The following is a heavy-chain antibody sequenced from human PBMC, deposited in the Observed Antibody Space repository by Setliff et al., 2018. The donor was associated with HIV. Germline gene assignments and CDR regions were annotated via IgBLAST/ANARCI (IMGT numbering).Heavy chain of an antibody. V-gene: IGHV1-69*05. D-gene: IGHD3-10*01. Sequence: SVKVSCKASGGTFSSYAVSWVRQAPGQGLEWMGGIIPIFGTANYAQKFQGRVAITTDESTSTAYMELSSLRSEDTAVYYCARVTYYYGSGSYNWFDPWGQGTLVTVSS. J-gene: IGHJ5*02. CDR1: GGTFSSYA. CDR3: ARVTYYYGSGSYNWFDP. CDR2: IIPIFGTA.